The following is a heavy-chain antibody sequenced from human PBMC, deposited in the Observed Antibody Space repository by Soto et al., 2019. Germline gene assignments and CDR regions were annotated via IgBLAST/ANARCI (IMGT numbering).Heavy chain of an antibody. V-gene: IGHV4-34*01. D-gene: IGHD1-7*01. J-gene: IGHJ5*02. Sequence: NPSETLSLTCAVYGGSFSGYYWSWIRQPPGKGLEWIGEINHSGSTNYNPSLKSRVTISVDTSKNQFSLKLSSVTAADTAVYCCARGPRNFRWFDPWGQGTLVTVSS. CDR3: ARGPRNFRWFDP. CDR2: INHSGST. CDR1: GGSFSGYY.